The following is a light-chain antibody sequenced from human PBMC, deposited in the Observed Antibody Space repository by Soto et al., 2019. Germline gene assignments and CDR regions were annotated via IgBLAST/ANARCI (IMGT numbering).Light chain of an antibody. CDR3: QQYYAPPWT. J-gene: IGKJ1*01. CDR1: QSVSYNFNTKNY. V-gene: IGKV4-1*01. CDR2: WAS. Sequence: DIVLTQSPDSLAVSLGERATINCKSSQSVSYNFNTKNYVGWYQQRPRQPPKLLISWASTRESGVPERFSGSGSGTDVTHTINSRQPEDVAVYHGQQYYAPPWTVGQGTKVEIK.